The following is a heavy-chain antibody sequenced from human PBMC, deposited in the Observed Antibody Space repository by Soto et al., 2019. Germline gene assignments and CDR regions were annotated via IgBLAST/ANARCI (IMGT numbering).Heavy chain of an antibody. CDR2: INAANGDT. J-gene: IGHJ5*02. Sequence: EASVKVSCKASGYTFTSYGIHWLRQAPGQRPEWMGWINAANGDTKYSPKFQGRVTITRDTSASTAYMELSSLRSEDTAVYYCVRRHVSATGIDWFDPWGQVTLVTVSS. V-gene: IGHV1-3*01. D-gene: IGHD6-13*01. CDR1: GYTFTSYG. CDR3: VRRHVSATGIDWFDP.